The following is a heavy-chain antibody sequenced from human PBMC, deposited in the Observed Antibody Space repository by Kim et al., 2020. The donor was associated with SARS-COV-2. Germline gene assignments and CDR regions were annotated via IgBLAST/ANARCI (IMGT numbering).Heavy chain of an antibody. Sequence: GGSLRLSCAVSGFTFSSYWMHWIRQAPGKGLAWVSHINNDGSSTSYADSVKGRFTISRDNAKNTVYLQMNSLRVDDTAVYYCARDLGGWYPDYWGQGTLVTVSS. CDR1: GFTFSSYW. CDR2: INNDGSST. CDR3: ARDLGGWYPDY. V-gene: IGHV3-74*01. D-gene: IGHD6-19*01. J-gene: IGHJ4*02.